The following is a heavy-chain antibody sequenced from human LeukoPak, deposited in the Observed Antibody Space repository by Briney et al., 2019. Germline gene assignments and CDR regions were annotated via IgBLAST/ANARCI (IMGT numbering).Heavy chain of an antibody. D-gene: IGHD2-8*01. CDR3: ARDPSYCTNGVCYSAYDY. V-gene: IGHV1-2*02. CDR1: GYTFTGYY. J-gene: IGHJ4*02. Sequence: ASVKVSCKASGYTFTGYYMHWVRQAPGQGLEWMGWISPNSGGTNYAQKFQGRVTMTRDTSISTAYMELSRLRSDDTAVYYCARDPSYCTNGVCYSAYDYWGQGTLVTVSS. CDR2: ISPNSGGT.